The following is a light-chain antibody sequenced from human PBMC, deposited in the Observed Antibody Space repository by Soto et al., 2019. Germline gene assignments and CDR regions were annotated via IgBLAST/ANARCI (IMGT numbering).Light chain of an antibody. CDR2: GAS. CDR3: QQYGSSPRT. J-gene: IGKJ1*01. V-gene: IGKV3-20*01. CDR1: QSVASNN. Sequence: EIVLTQSPGTLSLSPGERATFSCRASQSVASNNLAWYQQKPGQSPRLLIYGASSRARGIPDRFTGSGSGTDFILTISRLEPEDFAVYYCQQYGSSPRTFGQGTRVEIK.